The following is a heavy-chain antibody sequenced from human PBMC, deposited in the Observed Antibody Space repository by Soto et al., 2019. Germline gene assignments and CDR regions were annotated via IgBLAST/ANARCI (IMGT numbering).Heavy chain of an antibody. CDR1: GFTFSSYG. Sequence: GGSLRLSCAASGFTFSSYGMHWVRQAPSKGLEWVAVIWYDGSNKYYADSVKGRFTISRDNSKNTLYLQMNSLRAEDTAVYYCAREDCTNGVCYRSYYFDYWGQGTLVTVSS. CDR2: IWYDGSNK. J-gene: IGHJ4*02. D-gene: IGHD2-8*01. V-gene: IGHV3-33*01. CDR3: AREDCTNGVCYRSYYFDY.